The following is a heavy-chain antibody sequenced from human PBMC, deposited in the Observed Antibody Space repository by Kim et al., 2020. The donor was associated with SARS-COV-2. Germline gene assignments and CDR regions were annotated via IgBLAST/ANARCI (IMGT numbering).Heavy chain of an antibody. J-gene: IGHJ6*02. CDR3: ARDGVVPAGEAYYGMDV. D-gene: IGHD2-2*01. V-gene: IGHV4-31*03. Sequence: SETLSLTCTVSGGSISSGGYYWSWIRQHPGKGLEWIGYIYYSGSTYYNPSLKSRVTTSVDTSKNQFSLKLSSVTAADTAVYYCARDGVVPAGEAYYGMDVWGQGTTVTVSS. CDR1: GGSISSGGYY. CDR2: IYYSGST.